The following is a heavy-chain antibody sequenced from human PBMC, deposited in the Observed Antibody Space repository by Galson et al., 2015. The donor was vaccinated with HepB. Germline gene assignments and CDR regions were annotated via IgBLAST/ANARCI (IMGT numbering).Heavy chain of an antibody. CDR3: TRALPPVRTGYYDY. CDR1: GFTFSSYT. J-gene: IGHJ4*02. Sequence: SLRLSCAASGFTFSSYTMIWVRQAPGKGLEWVSSISTSSSYIYYAGSVKGRFTISRDNAKNSLYLQMNSLRAEDTAVYYCTRALPPVRTGYYDYWGQGTLVTVSS. D-gene: IGHD3/OR15-3a*01. CDR2: ISTSSSYI. V-gene: IGHV3-21*01.